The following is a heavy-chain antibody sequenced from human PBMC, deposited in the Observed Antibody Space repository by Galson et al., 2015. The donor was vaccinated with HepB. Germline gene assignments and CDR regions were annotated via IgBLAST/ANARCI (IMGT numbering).Heavy chain of an antibody. V-gene: IGHV3-53*01. J-gene: IGHJ4*02. CDR3: TRGDHSGYCVTTTCYQ. CDR2: IYAGGFT. Sequence: SLRLSCAASGFNVGSSYMSWVRQAPGKGLEWVSVIYAGGFTYYADSVQGRFTISRDNSKNNLYLQMNTLRAEDTAVYYCTRGDHSGYCVTTTCYQWGQGTLVAVSS. D-gene: IGHD2-2*01. CDR1: GFNVGSSY.